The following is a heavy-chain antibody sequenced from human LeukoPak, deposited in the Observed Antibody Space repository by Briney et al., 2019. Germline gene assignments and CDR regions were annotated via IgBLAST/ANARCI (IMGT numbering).Heavy chain of an antibody. Sequence: PGGSLRLSCAASGFTFDDYAMHWVRQAPGKGLEWVSGISWNSGSIGYADSVKGRFTISRDNAKNSLYLQMNSLRAEDTALYYCAKDWESIGDRGVYFDYWGQGTLVTVSS. D-gene: IGHD4-17*01. CDR3: AKDWESIGDRGVYFDY. J-gene: IGHJ4*02. V-gene: IGHV3-9*01. CDR1: GFTFDDYA. CDR2: ISWNSGSI.